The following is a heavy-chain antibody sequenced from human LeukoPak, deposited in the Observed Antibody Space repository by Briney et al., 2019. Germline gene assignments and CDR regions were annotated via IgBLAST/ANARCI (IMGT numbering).Heavy chain of an antibody. Sequence: PGGSLRLSCAASGLTFNNYAMSWVRQAPGKGLEWVSAISGSGGSTYYADSVKGRFTLSRDNSKSTLYLQMDSLRAEDTAVYYCAKGLLNYYGSGSYYDYWGQGVLVTVSS. J-gene: IGHJ4*02. D-gene: IGHD3-10*01. CDR2: ISGSGGST. CDR3: AKGLLNYYGSGSYYDY. CDR1: GLTFNNYA. V-gene: IGHV3-23*01.